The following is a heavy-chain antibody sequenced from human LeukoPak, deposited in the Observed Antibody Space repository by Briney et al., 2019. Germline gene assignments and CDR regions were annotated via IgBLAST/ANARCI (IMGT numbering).Heavy chain of an antibody. CDR3: ARGGIDYDIFTGYSWQWFDP. J-gene: IGHJ5*02. D-gene: IGHD3-9*01. V-gene: IGHV1-69*05. Sequence: SVTVSCEASGGTFSSYAISWVRQAPGQGLEWRGGIIPIFGTANYAQKFQGRVTITTDESTSTAYMELSSLRSEDTAVYYCARGGIDYDIFTGYSWQWFDPWGQGTLVTVSS. CDR2: IIPIFGTA. CDR1: GGTFSSYA.